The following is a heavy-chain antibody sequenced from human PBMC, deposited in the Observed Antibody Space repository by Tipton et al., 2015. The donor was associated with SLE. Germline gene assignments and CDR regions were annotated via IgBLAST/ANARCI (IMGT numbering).Heavy chain of an antibody. Sequence: TLSLTFTVSGASVTQNNYFWGWIRQPPGKGLEWIGYIYYSGSTNYNPSLKSRVTISGDTSKNQFSLKLSSVTAADTAVYYCARRGDYSSSWYVAYYYYMDVWGKGTTVIVSS. CDR3: ARRGDYSSSWYVAYYYYMDV. CDR2: IYYSGST. CDR1: GASVTQNNYF. D-gene: IGHD6-13*01. V-gene: IGHV4-61*05. J-gene: IGHJ6*03.